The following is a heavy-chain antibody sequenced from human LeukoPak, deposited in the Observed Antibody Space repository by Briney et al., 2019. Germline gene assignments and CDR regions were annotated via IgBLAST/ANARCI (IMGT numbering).Heavy chain of an antibody. CDR3: ARGSVYDSSGYYYKPLYYFDY. CDR2: IWYDGSNK. Sequence: PGGSLRLSCAASGFTFSSYGMHWVRQAPGKGLEWVAVIWYDGSNKYYADSVKGRFTISRDNSKNTLYLQMNSLRAEDTAVYYCARGSVYDSSGYYYKPLYYFDYWGQETLVTVSS. V-gene: IGHV3-33*01. J-gene: IGHJ4*02. D-gene: IGHD3-22*01. CDR1: GFTFSSYG.